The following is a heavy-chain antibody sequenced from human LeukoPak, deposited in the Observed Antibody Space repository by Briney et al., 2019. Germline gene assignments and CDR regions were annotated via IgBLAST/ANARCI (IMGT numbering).Heavy chain of an antibody. J-gene: IGHJ4*02. CDR1: GFTFSTYA. V-gene: IGHV3-23*01. D-gene: IGHD1-26*01. CDR3: AKDQGASSYSFDY. CDR2: FSGSVDTT. Sequence: GGSLRLSCAASGFTFSTYAMNWVRQAPGKGLEWVSTFSGSVDTTYYADSVKGRFTISRDNSKNTLYLQMDTLTAEDAAVYYCAKDQGASSYSFDYWGRGTLVTVSS.